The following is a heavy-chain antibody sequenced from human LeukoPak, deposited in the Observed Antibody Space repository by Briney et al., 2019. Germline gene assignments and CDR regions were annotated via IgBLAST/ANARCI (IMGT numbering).Heavy chain of an antibody. CDR2: IYSGSGGDT. D-gene: IGHD6-19*01. J-gene: IGHJ1*01. CDR1: GFTVSSNY. CDR3: ARDGGWPGYFQH. V-gene: IGHV3-53*01. Sequence: PGGSLRLSCAASGFTVSSNYMSWVRQAPGKGLEWVSVIYSGSGGDTFYADSVKGRFTISRDNSKNTLYLQMNSLRAEDTAVYYCARDGGWPGYFQHWGQGTLVIVSS.